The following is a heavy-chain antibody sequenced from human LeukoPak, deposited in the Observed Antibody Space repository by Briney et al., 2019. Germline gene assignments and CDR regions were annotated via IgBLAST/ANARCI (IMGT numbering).Heavy chain of an antibody. CDR1: GFTFSSYA. V-gene: IGHV3-23*01. Sequence: GGSLRLSCAASGFTFSSYAMSWVRQAPGKGLEWVSGISGSGGSTNYADPVKGRFTISRDNSENTLYLQMNSLRAEDTAVYYCAKDRWGFGELLFDYWGQGTLVTVSS. CDR3: AKDRWGFGELLFDY. CDR2: ISGSGGST. J-gene: IGHJ4*02. D-gene: IGHD3-10*01.